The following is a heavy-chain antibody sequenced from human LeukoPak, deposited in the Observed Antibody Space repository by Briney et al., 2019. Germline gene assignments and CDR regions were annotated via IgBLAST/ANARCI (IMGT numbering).Heavy chain of an antibody. CDR1: GYTFTDYY. D-gene: IGHD3-10*01. Sequence: ASVKVSCKASGYTFTDYYIHWVRQAPGQGLEWMGWINPNSGGTKFARNFQVRVTMTRDTSIRTAYMELSRLRSDDTAVYYCARGYGYGSGSYYNVPKYWGQGTLVTVSS. CDR2: INPNSGGT. V-gene: IGHV1-2*02. CDR3: ARGYGYGSGSYYNVPKY. J-gene: IGHJ4*02.